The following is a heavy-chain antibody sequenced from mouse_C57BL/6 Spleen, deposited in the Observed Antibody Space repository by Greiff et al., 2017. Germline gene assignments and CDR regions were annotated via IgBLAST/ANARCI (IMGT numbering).Heavy chain of an antibody. CDR2: IDPANGNT. CDR3: ARYPITTVVAPDAMDY. Sequence: VQLQQSVAELVRPGASVKLSCTASGFNIKNTYMHWVKQRPEQGLEWIGRIDPANGNTKYAPKFQGKDTITADTSSNTAYLQLSSLTSEDTAIYSCARYPITTVVAPDAMDYWGQGTSVTVSS. CDR1: GFNIKNTY. D-gene: IGHD1-1*01. V-gene: IGHV14-3*01. J-gene: IGHJ4*01.